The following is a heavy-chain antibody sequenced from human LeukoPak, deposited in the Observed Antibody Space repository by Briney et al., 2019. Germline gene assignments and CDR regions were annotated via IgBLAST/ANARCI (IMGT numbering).Heavy chain of an antibody. V-gene: IGHV3-21*01. CDR1: GFTFSRYT. D-gene: IGHD3-10*01. Sequence: GGSLRLSCAASGFTFSRYTMHWVRQAPGKGLEWISAISSNSNSIYYADSVQGRFTISRDNTKNSLYLQMHSLKAEDTAVYYCSRSAALSSISGHWGQGTLVTVSS. CDR3: SRSAALSSISGH. J-gene: IGHJ4*02. CDR2: ISSNSNSI.